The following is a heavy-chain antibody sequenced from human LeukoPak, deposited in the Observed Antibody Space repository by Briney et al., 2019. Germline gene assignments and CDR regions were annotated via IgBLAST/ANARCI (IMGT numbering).Heavy chain of an antibody. D-gene: IGHD4-11*01. CDR3: ARINYRAFSI. J-gene: IGHJ3*02. CDR1: AFTDSTNY. Sequence: GGSLRLSCVASAFTDSTNYMIWVRQAPGKGLEWVSLIYGDGSTYYADSVKGRVTISRDNSKNTVFLQMNSLRAEDTALYYCARINYRAFSIWGQGTMVTVSS. CDR2: IYGDGST. V-gene: IGHV3-66*01.